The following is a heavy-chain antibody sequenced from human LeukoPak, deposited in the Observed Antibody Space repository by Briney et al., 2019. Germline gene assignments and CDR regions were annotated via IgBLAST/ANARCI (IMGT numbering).Heavy chain of an antibody. D-gene: IGHD1-26*01. CDR3: VKGNSGSYSQDWFDP. Sequence: GRSLRLSCAASGFTYDDYAMHWVRQVPGKGLEWVSGISWNSNTIGYADSVKGRFTIFRDNAKNSLYLQMNSLRAEDMAFYYCVKGNSGSYSQDWFDPWGQGTLVTVSP. CDR2: ISWNSNTI. J-gene: IGHJ5*02. CDR1: GFTYDDYA. V-gene: IGHV3-9*03.